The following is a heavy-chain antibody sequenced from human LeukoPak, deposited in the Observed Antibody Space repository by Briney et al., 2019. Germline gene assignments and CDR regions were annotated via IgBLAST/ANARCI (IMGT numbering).Heavy chain of an antibody. CDR3: ARKDWGTDYYYYMDV. D-gene: IGHD7-27*01. J-gene: IGHJ6*03. CDR2: IIPIFGTA. V-gene: IGHV1-69*13. Sequence: SVKVSCKASGYTFTSYAISWVRQAPGQGLEWMGGIIPIFGTANYAQKFQGRVTITADESTSTAYMELSSLRSEDTAVYYCARKDWGTDYYYYMDVWGKGTTVTVSS. CDR1: GYTFTSYA.